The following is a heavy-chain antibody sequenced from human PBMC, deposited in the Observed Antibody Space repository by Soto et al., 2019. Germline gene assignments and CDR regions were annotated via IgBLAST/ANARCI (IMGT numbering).Heavy chain of an antibody. CDR1: GGSISSSSYY. CDR2: IYYSGST. D-gene: IGHD1-1*01. J-gene: IGHJ4*02. V-gene: IGHV4-39*01. Sequence: SETLSLTCTATGGSISSSSYYWGWIRQPPGKGLEWIGSIYYSGSTYYNPSLKSRVTISVDTSKNQFSLKLSSVTAADTAVYYCARHTGVYFDYWGQGTLVTVSA. CDR3: ARHTGVYFDY.